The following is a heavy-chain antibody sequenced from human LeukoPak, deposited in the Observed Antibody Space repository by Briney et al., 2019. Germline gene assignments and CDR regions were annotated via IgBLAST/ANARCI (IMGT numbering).Heavy chain of an antibody. D-gene: IGHD3-22*01. J-gene: IGHJ4*02. Sequence: AGGSLRLSCAASGFSVSNNYMTWVRQAPGKGLEWVSVIYSGGSTYYADSVKGRFTVSRDNSKNTLYLQMNSLRAEDTAVYYCATSPGITMIVVVINYFDYWGQGTLVTVSS. CDR2: IYSGGST. CDR1: GFSVSNNY. V-gene: IGHV3-53*01. CDR3: ATSPGITMIVVVINYFDY.